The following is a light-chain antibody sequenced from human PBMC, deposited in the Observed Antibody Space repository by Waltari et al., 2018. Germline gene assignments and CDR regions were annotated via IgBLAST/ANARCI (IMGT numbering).Light chain of an antibody. CDR1: QTISNW. CDR3: QKYNNYPYT. Sequence: DIQLTQSPSTLSASVGDRDTITCRTSQTISNWLAWYQQKSGKAPNLLIYQASSLKSGVPSRFSGSGSGTEFTLTIRSLQPEDFATYYCQKYNNYPYTFGQGTKLEIK. J-gene: IGKJ2*01. V-gene: IGKV1-5*03. CDR2: QAS.